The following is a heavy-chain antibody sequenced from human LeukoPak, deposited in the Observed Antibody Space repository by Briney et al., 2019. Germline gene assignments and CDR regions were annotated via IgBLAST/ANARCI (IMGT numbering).Heavy chain of an antibody. CDR3: ARAPVLLWFGELNYYYMDA. CDR1: GYTFTSYD. D-gene: IGHD3-10*01. Sequence: ASVKVSCKASGYTFTSYDINWVRQATGQGLEWMGWMNPNSGNTGYAQKFQGRVTMTRNTSISTAYMELSSLRSEDTAVYYCARAPVLLWFGELNYYYMDAWGKGTTVTISS. CDR2: MNPNSGNT. V-gene: IGHV1-8*01. J-gene: IGHJ6*03.